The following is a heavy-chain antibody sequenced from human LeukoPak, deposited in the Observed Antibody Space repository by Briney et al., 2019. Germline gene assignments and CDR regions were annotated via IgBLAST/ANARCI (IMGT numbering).Heavy chain of an antibody. J-gene: IGHJ4*02. CDR1: RYTFTAYD. CDR2: MNPNTGDT. CDR3: TRGSLSGSSRDY. D-gene: IGHD1-26*01. V-gene: IGHV1-8*01. Sequence: ASVRVSCKASRYTFTAYDIIWVHQATRQRLHWLGWMNPNTGDTGYAQKFQGRVTMTRNSSIDTAYMELSGLRSEDTAVYYCTRGSLSGSSRDYWGQGTLLTVSS.